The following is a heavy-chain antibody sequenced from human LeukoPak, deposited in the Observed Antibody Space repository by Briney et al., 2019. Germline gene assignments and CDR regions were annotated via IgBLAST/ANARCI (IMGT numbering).Heavy chain of an antibody. D-gene: IGHD1-26*01. Sequence: SGGSLRLSCAASGFTFSGYAMSWVRQAPGKGLEWVSAISGSGSSTYYADSVKGRFTISRDNSKNTLYLQTNSLRAEDTAVYYCAKDKGWGYSAYDCYGMDVWGQGTTVTVSS. CDR1: GFTFSGYA. V-gene: IGHV3-23*01. CDR2: ISGSGSST. J-gene: IGHJ6*02. CDR3: AKDKGWGYSAYDCYGMDV.